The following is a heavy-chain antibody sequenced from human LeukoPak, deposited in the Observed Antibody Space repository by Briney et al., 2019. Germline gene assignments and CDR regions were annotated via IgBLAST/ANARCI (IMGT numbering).Heavy chain of an antibody. CDR2: ISGSGVST. J-gene: IGHJ4*02. V-gene: IGHV3-23*01. CDR3: ASYMVRGGRNSDY. Sequence: PGGSLRLSCAASGFTFSSYAMNWVRQAPGKGLEWVSTISGSGVSTYYADSVKGRFTISRDDSKNTLYLQMSSLRAEDTAVYYCASYMVRGGRNSDYWGQGTLVTVSS. CDR1: GFTFSSYA. D-gene: IGHD3-10*01.